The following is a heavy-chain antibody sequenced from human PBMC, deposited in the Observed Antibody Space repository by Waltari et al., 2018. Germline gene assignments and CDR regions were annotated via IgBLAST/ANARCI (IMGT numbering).Heavy chain of an antibody. J-gene: IGHJ1*01. Sequence: EVQLVESGGGLVRPGGSLTLSCAASGFTVSSDYMSWVRQTPGKGLEWVSTIYECGRTKYADPAKGRFTISRDNSRNTLFLQMSYLRGEDTAVYYCARTVAGTQYFLHWDQGTLVTVSS. D-gene: IGHD6-19*01. V-gene: IGHV3-66*01. CDR1: GFTVSSDY. CDR3: ARTVAGTQYFLH. CDR2: IYECGRT.